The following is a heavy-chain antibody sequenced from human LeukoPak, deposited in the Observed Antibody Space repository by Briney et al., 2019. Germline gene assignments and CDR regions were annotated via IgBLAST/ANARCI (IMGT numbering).Heavy chain of an antibody. CDR1: GFTFDDYA. CDR2: ISWNSGSI. CDR3: AKGAFGGVIVNLIDY. Sequence: GRSLRLSCAASGFTFDDYAMHWVRQAPGKGLEWVSGISWNSGSIGYADSVKGRFTISRDNAKNSLYLQMNSLRAEDMALYYCAKGAFGGVIVNLIDYWGQGTLVTVSS. J-gene: IGHJ4*02. V-gene: IGHV3-9*03. D-gene: IGHD3-16*02.